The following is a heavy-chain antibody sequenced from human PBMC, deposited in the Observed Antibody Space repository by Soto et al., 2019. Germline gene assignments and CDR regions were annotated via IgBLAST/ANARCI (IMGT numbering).Heavy chain of an antibody. CDR3: ARVLKGVHDGPGVWFDP. D-gene: IGHD3-10*01. CDR2: IYYSGST. V-gene: IGHV4-31*03. CDR1: GGSISSGGYY. J-gene: IGHJ5*02. Sequence: QVQLQASGPGLVKPSQTLSLTCTVSGGSISSGGYYWSWIRQHQGKGLEWIGYIYYSGSTYYNPSLKSRVTISVDAFKNQFSLKLSSVTAAYTAVYYCARVLKGVHDGPGVWFDPWGRGTLVTVS.